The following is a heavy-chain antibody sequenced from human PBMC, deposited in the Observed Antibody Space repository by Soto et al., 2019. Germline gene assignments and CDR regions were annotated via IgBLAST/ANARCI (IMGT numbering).Heavy chain of an antibody. D-gene: IGHD4-17*01. CDR2: ISSSSSYI. J-gene: IGHJ4*02. V-gene: IGHV3-21*01. CDR3: ARDLYYGAYPYYFDY. Sequence: EVQLVESGGGLVKPGGSLRLSCAASGFTFSSYSMNWVRQAPGKGLEWVSSISSSSSYIYYADSVKGRFTISRDNAKNSLYLQMNSLRAEDTAVYYCARDLYYGAYPYYFDYWGQGTLVTVSS. CDR1: GFTFSSYS.